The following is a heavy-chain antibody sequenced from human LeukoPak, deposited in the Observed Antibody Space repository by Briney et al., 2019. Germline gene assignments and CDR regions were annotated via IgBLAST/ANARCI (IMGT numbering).Heavy chain of an antibody. V-gene: IGHV3-23*01. J-gene: IGHJ4*02. CDR3: AKAPEITIFGVARLVFDY. CDR1: GFTFSSYA. D-gene: IGHD3-3*01. Sequence: SGGSLRLSCAASGFTFSSYAMSWVRQAPGKGLEWVSGISGDDGSTYYADSVKGRFTISRDNSKNTLYLQMNSLRAEDTAVYYCAKAPEITIFGVARLVFDYWGQGTLVTVSS. CDR2: ISGDDGST.